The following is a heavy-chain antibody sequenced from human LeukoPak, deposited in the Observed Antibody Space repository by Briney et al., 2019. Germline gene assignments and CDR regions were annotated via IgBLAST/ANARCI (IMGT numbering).Heavy chain of an antibody. CDR3: ARASLTSGSFFDY. V-gene: IGHV4-38-2*01. J-gene: IGHJ4*02. CDR2: IYRSGST. Sequence: SETLSLTCAVSGYSISSGYYWGWIRQPPGKGLQWIGSIYRSGSTYYNPSLKRRVTISVDTSKYQFSLRLTSVTAADTAAYYCARASLTSGSFFDYWGQGTLVTVSS. CDR1: GYSISSGYY. D-gene: IGHD1-26*01.